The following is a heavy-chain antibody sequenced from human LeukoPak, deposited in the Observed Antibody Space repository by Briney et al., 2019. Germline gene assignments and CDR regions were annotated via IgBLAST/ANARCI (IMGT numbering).Heavy chain of an antibody. D-gene: IGHD6-13*01. Sequence: GGSLRLSCAASGFSFDTYAMTWVRQAPGKGLEWVSAISGDGGSTYYAVSVKGLFTISRDNSKNTLYLQMNGLRAEDTAVYYFTLGSLYSSSWYGDYWGQGTLVTVSS. CDR3: TLGSLYSSSWYGDY. CDR1: GFSFDTYA. CDR2: ISGDGGST. V-gene: IGHV3-23*01. J-gene: IGHJ4*02.